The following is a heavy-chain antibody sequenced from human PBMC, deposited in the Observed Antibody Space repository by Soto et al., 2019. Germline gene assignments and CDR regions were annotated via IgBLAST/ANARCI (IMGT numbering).Heavy chain of an antibody. Sequence: QVQLVESGGGLVKPGGSLRISCAASGFTFSDYYMSWIRQAPGKGLEWVSYISSSSSYTNYADSVKGRFTISRDNAKNSLYLQMNSLRAEDTAVYYCARDREGWELLSDYWGQGTLVTVSS. CDR2: ISSSSSYT. J-gene: IGHJ4*02. CDR1: GFTFSDYY. D-gene: IGHD1-26*01. CDR3: ARDREGWELLSDY. V-gene: IGHV3-11*05.